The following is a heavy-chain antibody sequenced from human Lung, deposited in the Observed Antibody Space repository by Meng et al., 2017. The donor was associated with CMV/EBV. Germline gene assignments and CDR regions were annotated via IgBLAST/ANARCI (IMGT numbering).Heavy chain of an antibody. J-gene: IGHJ4*02. CDR2: MNPNSGNT. D-gene: IGHD2-15*01. Sequence: ASXXVSCKASGYTFTSYDINWVRQATGQGLEWMGWMNPNSGNTGYAQKFQGRVTITRNTSISTAYMELSSLRSEDTAVYYCARIGGGNRGHVDYWGQGTLVTVSS. V-gene: IGHV1-8*03. CDR3: ARIGGGNRGHVDY. CDR1: GYTFTSYD.